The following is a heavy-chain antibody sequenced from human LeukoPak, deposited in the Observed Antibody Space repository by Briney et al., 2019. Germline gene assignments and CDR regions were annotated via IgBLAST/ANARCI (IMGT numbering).Heavy chain of an antibody. V-gene: IGHV4-34*01. J-gene: IGHJ4*02. D-gene: IGHD6-19*01. CDR3: ARHGRSGIAVAFTRGLDY. CDR1: GGSFSGYY. Sequence: SETLSLTCAVYGGSFSGYYWSWVRQPPGKGLEWIGDINHSGSTIYNPSLKSRVTISVDTSNYQFSLKLSSVTAADTAVYYCARHGRSGIAVAFTRGLDYWGQGTLVTVSS. CDR2: INHSGST.